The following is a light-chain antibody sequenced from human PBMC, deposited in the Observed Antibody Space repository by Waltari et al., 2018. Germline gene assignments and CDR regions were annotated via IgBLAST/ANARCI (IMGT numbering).Light chain of an antibody. CDR2: KNN. J-gene: IGLJ3*02. V-gene: IGLV1-47*03. CDR1: NSNIGSHN. CDR3: AAWDDSLSGRV. Sequence: QSVLTQPPSASGTPGQGVIISCSGRNSNIGSHNLSWYQHLPGTAPKLLIYKNNQRPSGVPERFSGSKSGTSASLAISGLWSEDEADYYCAAWDDSLSGRVFGGGTKLTVL.